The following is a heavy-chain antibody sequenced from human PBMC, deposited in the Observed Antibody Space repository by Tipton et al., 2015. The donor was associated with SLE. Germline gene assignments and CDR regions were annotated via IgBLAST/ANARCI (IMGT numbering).Heavy chain of an antibody. V-gene: IGHV4-39*02. CDR1: GVSISTSRYY. D-gene: IGHD4-17*01. CDR2: LYAGGST. CDR3: ARATVTTGKFQH. Sequence: TLSLTCSVSGVSISTSRYYWGWIRQSPGQGLEWVGSLYAGGSTYFHPSLKSRASISADASKNHFSLKLNSVTAADTAVYYCARATVTTGKFQHWGQGTLVTVSS. J-gene: IGHJ1*01.